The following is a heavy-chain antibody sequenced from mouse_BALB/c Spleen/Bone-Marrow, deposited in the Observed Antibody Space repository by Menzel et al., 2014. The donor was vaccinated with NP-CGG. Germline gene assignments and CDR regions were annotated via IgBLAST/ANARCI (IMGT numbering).Heavy chain of an antibody. J-gene: IGHJ4*01. CDR3: ARVYGNYDAMDY. V-gene: IGHV1-4*01. CDR1: GYTFTTYT. CDR2: INPSSGYT. D-gene: IGHD2-1*01. Sequence: VKLMESGAELARPGASVKMSCMASGYTFTTYTMHWVKQRPGQGLEWIGYINPSSGYTYYNQKFKDKATLTADKSSSAAYLQLSSLTSEDSAVYYCARVYGNYDAMDYWGQGTSVTVSS.